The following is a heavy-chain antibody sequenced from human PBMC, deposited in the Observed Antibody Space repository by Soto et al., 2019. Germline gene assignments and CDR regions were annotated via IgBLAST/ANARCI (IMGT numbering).Heavy chain of an antibody. J-gene: IGHJ3*02. CDR1: GGTFSSYA. CDR2: IIPIFGTA. V-gene: IGHV1-69*01. D-gene: IGHD3-22*01. Sequence: QVQLVQSGAEVKKPGSSVKVSCKASGGTFSSYAISWVRQAPGQGLEWMGGIIPIFGTANYAQKFQGRVTITEDESTRTAYMELSILRSEDTAVYYCARGNPYDSSGHDAFDIWGQGTMVTVSS. CDR3: ARGNPYDSSGHDAFDI.